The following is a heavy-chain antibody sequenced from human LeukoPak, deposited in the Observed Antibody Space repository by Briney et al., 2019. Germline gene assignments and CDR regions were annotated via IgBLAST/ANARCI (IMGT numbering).Heavy chain of an antibody. CDR1: GYSISSDNY. J-gene: IGHJ3*02. CDR2: IYHSGST. D-gene: IGHD2-2*01. CDR3: ARHGVGDQDAFDI. V-gene: IGHV4-38-2*01. Sequence: SETLSLTCAVSGYSISSDNYWVWIRQPPGQGLEWTGGIYHSGSTYYNPSLKSRVTISVDTSKNQFSLKLSSVTAADTAVHYCARHGVGDQDAFDIWGQGTMVTVSS.